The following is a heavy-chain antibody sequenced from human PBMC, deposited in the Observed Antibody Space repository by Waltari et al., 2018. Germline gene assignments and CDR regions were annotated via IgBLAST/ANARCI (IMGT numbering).Heavy chain of an antibody. V-gene: IGHV4-31*03. Sequence: QVQLQESGPGLVEPSQTLSLACTVSGGSSSSGDYYWSWIRQHPGKGLEGIGHIYNNKITFPNPPIKSRVTISVDTSKNQFSRKLTSVTAADTAVYYCARGTRGSTSCYFDYWGQGTLVTVSS. CDR1: GGSSSSGDYY. J-gene: IGHJ4*02. CDR3: ARGTRGSTSCYFDY. D-gene: IGHD2-2*01. CDR2: IYNNKIT.